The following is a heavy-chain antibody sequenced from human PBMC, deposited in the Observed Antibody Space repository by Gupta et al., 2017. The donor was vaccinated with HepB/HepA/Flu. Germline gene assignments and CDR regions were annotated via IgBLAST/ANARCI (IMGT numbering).Heavy chain of an antibody. CDR1: GFTFSSYW. D-gene: IGHD6-13*01. CDR3: AREVEWRSPGGMGY. Sequence: EVQLVESGGSLVQPGGSLRLSCAASGFTFSSYWMTWVRQAPGKGLEWVGNINGDGTEKHSVDFVKGRFTVSRDNAKNSVYLQINNLRVDDTAVYYCAREVEWRSPGGMGYWGQGTLVTVSS. J-gene: IGHJ4*02. V-gene: IGHV3-7*01. CDR2: INGDGTEK.